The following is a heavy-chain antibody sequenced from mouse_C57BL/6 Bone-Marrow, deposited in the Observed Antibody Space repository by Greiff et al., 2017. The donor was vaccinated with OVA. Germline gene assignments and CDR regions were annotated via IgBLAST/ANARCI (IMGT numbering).Heavy chain of an antibody. Sequence: VQLQQSGAELVRPGASVTLSCKASGYTFTDYEMHWVKQTPVHGLEWIGAIDPETGGTAYNQKFKGKAILTADKSSSTAYMELRSLTSEDSAVYYCTRPHYSNYEGAYWGQGTLVTVSA. J-gene: IGHJ3*01. CDR2: IDPETGGT. CDR1: GYTFTDYE. V-gene: IGHV1-15*01. CDR3: TRPHYSNYEGAY. D-gene: IGHD2-5*01.